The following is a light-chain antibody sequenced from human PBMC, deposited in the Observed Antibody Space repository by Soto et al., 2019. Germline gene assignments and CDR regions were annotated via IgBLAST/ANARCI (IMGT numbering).Light chain of an antibody. Sequence: QSVLTQPPSASGTPGQRVTISCSGSSSNIGSNTVNWYQQLPATAPKLLIYSNNQRPSGVPDRFSGSKSGTSASLAISGLQSEDEADYYCAAWDATLNGYVFGTGTKLTVL. V-gene: IGLV1-44*01. CDR2: SNN. J-gene: IGLJ1*01. CDR3: AAWDATLNGYV. CDR1: SSNIGSNT.